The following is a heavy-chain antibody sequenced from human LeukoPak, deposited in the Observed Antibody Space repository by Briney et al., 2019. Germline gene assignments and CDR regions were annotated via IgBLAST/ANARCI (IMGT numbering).Heavy chain of an antibody. Sequence: ASVKVSCKASGYIFTTYFMHRLRQAPGQGPEWMGIINPRGGSTDYAQKFQGRVTMTSDTSTSTVYMELKSLRSEDTAVYFCARVGTTGATADNWGQGTLVTVSS. J-gene: IGHJ4*02. CDR3: ARVGTTGATADN. CDR2: INPRGGST. D-gene: IGHD1/OR15-1a*01. CDR1: GYIFTTYF. V-gene: IGHV1-46*01.